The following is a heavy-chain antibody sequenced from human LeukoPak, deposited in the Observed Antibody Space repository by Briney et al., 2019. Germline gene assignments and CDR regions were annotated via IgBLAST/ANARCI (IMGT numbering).Heavy chain of an antibody. V-gene: IGHV3-30*04. CDR2: ISYDGSNK. CDR1: GFTFRSYA. D-gene: IGHD4-17*01. CDR3: ARREPTTVTHWAFDI. Sequence: GRSLRLSCAASGFTFRSYAMHWVRQAPGKGLEWVAVISYDGSNKYYADSVKGRFTISRDNSKNTLYLQMNSLRAEDTAVYYCARREPTTVTHWAFDIWGQGTMVTVSS. J-gene: IGHJ3*02.